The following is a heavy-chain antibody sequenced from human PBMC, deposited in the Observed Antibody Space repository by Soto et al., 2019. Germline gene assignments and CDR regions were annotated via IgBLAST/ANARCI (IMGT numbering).Heavy chain of an antibody. D-gene: IGHD3-10*01. J-gene: IGHJ4*02. CDR2: INQDGSET. V-gene: IGHV3-7*01. CDR3: ARAGSPGSVDY. CDR1: EFTYSYYW. Sequence: GGSLRLSCAASEFTYSYYWMSWVRQAPGKGLEWVANINQDGSETYYVDSVKGRFTISRDNAKNSLFLQMNSLGAEDTAVYYCARAGSPGSVDYWGQGTLVTVSS.